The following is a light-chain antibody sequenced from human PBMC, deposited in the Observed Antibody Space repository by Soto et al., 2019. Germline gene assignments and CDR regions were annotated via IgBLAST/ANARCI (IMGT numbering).Light chain of an antibody. CDR2: GAS. J-gene: IGKJ3*01. V-gene: IGKV3-20*01. CDR1: QSVSSSY. Sequence: EIVLTQSPGTLSLSPGERATLSCRASQSVSSSYLTWYQQKPGQAPRLLIYGASGRATGIPDRFSGSGSVTDFTLTISRLEPEDFAVYYCQQYGYSLFTFGPGTKVDIK. CDR3: QQYGYSLFT.